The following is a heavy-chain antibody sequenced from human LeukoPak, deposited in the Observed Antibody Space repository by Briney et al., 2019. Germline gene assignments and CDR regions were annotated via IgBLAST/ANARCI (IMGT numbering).Heavy chain of an antibody. CDR2: ISGSGGST. J-gene: IGHJ4*02. V-gene: IGHV3-23*01. D-gene: IGHD3-10*01. CDR3: AKDYGSGSYFDY. Sequence: GGSLRLSCAASGFTLSSYAMSWVRQAPGEGLEWVSAISGSGGSTYYADSVKGRFTISRDNSKNTLYLQMNSLRAEDTAVYYCAKDYGSGSYFDYWGQGTLVTVSS. CDR1: GFTLSSYA.